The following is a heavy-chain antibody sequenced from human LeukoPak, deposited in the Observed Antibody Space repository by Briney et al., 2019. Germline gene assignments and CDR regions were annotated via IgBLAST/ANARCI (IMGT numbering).Heavy chain of an antibody. D-gene: IGHD4-23*01. J-gene: IGHJ5*02. CDR3: ARSHGGNSNWFDP. V-gene: IGHV3-23*01. CDR1: GFSFNNYA. CDR2: ISAGATRT. Sequence: PGGSLRLSCVASGFSFNNYAMSWVRQAPGKGLEWVSGISAGATRTYYADSVKGRFTISRDNAKNSLYLQMHSLRAEDTAVYYCARSHGGNSNWFDPWGQGTLVTVSS.